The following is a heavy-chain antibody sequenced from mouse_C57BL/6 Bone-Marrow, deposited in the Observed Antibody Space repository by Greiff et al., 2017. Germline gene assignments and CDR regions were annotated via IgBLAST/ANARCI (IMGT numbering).Heavy chain of an antibody. CDR1: GYTFTSYW. V-gene: IGHV1-64*01. Sequence: QVQLQQPGAELVKPGASVKLSCKASGYTFTSYWMHWVKQRPGQGLEWIGMIHPNSGSTNYNEKFKSKATLTVDKSSSTAYMQLSSLTSEDSAVYYSARTSYYSNYEAMDYWGQGTSVTVSS. J-gene: IGHJ4*01. CDR3: ARTSYYSNYEAMDY. D-gene: IGHD2-5*01. CDR2: IHPNSGST.